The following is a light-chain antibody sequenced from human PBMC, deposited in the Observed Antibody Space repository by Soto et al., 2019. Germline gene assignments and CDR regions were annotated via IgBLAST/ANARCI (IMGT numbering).Light chain of an antibody. J-gene: IGLJ2*01. CDR3: AAWDDSLSGVV. CDR1: SSNIGSNT. V-gene: IGLV1-44*01. CDR2: SNN. Sequence: QSVLTQPPSASGTPGQRVTISCSGSSSNIGSNTVNWNQQLPGTAPKLLIYSNNQRPSGVPDRFSGSKSGTSASLAISGLQSEDEADYYCAAWDDSLSGVVFGGGTKVTVL.